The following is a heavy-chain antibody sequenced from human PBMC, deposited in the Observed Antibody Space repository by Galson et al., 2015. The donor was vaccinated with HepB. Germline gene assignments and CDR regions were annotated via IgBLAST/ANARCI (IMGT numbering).Heavy chain of an antibody. Sequence: SLRLSCAASGFTFSDYNMHWLRQSPGKGLEWVAVIWYDGTIKYYADSVKGRFTISRGNSKNTLYLQMNSLRAADSAVYSCARDGRRGDLDPWGQGTLVTVSS. V-gene: IGHV3-33*01. CDR3: ARDGRRGDLDP. CDR2: IWYDGTIK. D-gene: IGHD3-16*01. CDR1: GFTFSDYN. J-gene: IGHJ5*02.